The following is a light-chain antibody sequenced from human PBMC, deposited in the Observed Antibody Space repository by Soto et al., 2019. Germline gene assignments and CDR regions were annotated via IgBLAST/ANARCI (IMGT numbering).Light chain of an antibody. J-gene: IGLJ1*01. CDR3: CSYVGATTYV. CDR1: SSIVGGFNV. Sequence: QSLITQPACVSLSPGPSLTISCTVTSSIVGGFNVVSLYQQHPGKAPKVIIYEGIKRPSGVSNRFSGSNSGSTASLTISGLQAEDEADYYCCSYVGATTYVFGTGTKVTVL. CDR2: EGI. V-gene: IGLV2-23*01.